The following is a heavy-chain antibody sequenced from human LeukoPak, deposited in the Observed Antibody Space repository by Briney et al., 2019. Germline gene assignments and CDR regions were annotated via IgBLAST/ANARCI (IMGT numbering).Heavy chain of an antibody. D-gene: IGHD3-10*01. CDR2: INHSGST. CDR1: GGSFSGYY. V-gene: IGHV4-34*01. J-gene: IGHJ5*02. CDR3: ARRSTSGSNGGFDP. Sequence: SETLSLTCAVYGGSFSGYYWSWIRQPPGKGLEWIGEINHSGSTNYNPSLKSRVTISVDTSKNQFSLTLSSVPAADTAVYYCARRSTSGSNGGFDPWGQGTLVTVSS.